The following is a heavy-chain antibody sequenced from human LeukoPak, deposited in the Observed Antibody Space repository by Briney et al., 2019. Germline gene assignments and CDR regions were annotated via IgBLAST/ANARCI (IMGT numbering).Heavy chain of an antibody. CDR1: GFTFSSYA. CDR3: ARDRWDIVANFDY. J-gene: IGHJ4*02. CDR2: ISYDGSNK. V-gene: IGHV3-30*04. Sequence: GRSLRLSCAASGFTFSSYAMHWVRQAPGKGLEWVAVISYDGSNKYYADSVKGRFTISRDNSKNTLYLQMNSLRAEDTAVYHCARDRWDIVANFDYWGQGTLVTVSS. D-gene: IGHD5-12*01.